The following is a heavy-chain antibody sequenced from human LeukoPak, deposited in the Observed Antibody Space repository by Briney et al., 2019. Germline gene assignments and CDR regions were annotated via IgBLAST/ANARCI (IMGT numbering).Heavy chain of an antibody. J-gene: IGHJ4*02. Sequence: GGSLRLSCAASGFTFSSYWMHWVRQAPGKGLVWVSRINSDGSSTSYADSVKGRFTISRDNAKNTLYLQMNSLRAEDTAVYYCAKPREQQLVYFDYWGQGTLVTVSS. D-gene: IGHD6-13*01. CDR1: GFTFSSYW. CDR3: AKPREQQLVYFDY. V-gene: IGHV3-74*01. CDR2: INSDGSST.